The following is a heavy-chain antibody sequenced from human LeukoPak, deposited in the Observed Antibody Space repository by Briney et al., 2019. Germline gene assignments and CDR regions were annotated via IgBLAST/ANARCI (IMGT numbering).Heavy chain of an antibody. CDR3: ARGTTAMMQGSWYFDL. D-gene: IGHD3-22*01. CDR1: GGSFSGYY. Sequence: SETLSLTCAVYGGSFSGYYWSWIRQPPGKGLEWIGEINHSGSTNYNPPLKSRVTISVDTSKNQFSLKLSSVTAADTAVYYCARGTTAMMQGSWYFDLWGRGTLVTVSS. V-gene: IGHV4-34*01. J-gene: IGHJ2*01. CDR2: INHSGST.